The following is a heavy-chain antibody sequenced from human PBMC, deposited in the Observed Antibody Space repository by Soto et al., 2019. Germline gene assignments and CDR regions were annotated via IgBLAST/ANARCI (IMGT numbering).Heavy chain of an antibody. Sequence: SVKVSCTASGGTLSSNASSWVRQAPGQGLEWMGGIIPIFGTANYAQKFQGRVTITADESTSTAYMELSSLRSEDTAVYYCARDSNYYDSSGYYYVHDAFDIWGQGTMVTVSS. V-gene: IGHV1-69*13. D-gene: IGHD3-22*01. CDR3: ARDSNYYDSSGYYYVHDAFDI. CDR2: IIPIFGTA. CDR1: GGTLSSNA. J-gene: IGHJ3*02.